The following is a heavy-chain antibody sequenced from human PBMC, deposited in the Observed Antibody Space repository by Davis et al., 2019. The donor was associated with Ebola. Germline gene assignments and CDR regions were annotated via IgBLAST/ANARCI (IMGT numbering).Heavy chain of an antibody. CDR2: MNPNSGNT. Sequence: ASVKVSCKASGYTFTGYYMQWVRQATGQGLEWMGWMNPNSGNTGYAQKFQGRVTITRNTSISTAYMELNSLRSDDTAVYYCARDRLAGGDYWGQGTLVTVSS. CDR3: ARDRLAGGDY. CDR1: GYTFTGYY. D-gene: IGHD3-10*01. J-gene: IGHJ4*02. V-gene: IGHV1-8*03.